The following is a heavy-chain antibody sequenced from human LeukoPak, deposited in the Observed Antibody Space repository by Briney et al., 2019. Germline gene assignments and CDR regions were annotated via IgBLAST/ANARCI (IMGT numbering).Heavy chain of an antibody. V-gene: IGHV3-7*01. J-gene: IGHJ4*02. D-gene: IGHD6-13*01. CDR2: IKQDGSEK. Sequence: GGSLRLSCAASGFTLSRNWMSWVRQAPGKGLEWVANIKQDGSEKAYVDSVKGRFTISRDNAKNSLYLKMNSLRAEDTAVYYCARDGVAAAGRGTYYFDYWGQGTLVTVSS. CDR3: ARDGVAAAGRGTYYFDY. CDR1: GFTLSRNW.